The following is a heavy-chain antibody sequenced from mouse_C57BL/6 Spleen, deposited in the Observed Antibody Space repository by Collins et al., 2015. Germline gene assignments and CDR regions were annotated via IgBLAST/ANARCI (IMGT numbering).Heavy chain of an antibody. Sequence: QVQLQQPGAELVRPGSSVKLSCKASGXTFTSYWMHWVKQRPIQGLEWIGNIDPSDSETHYNQKFKDKATLTVDKSSSTAYMQLSSLTSEDSAVYYCARSSSGWGYFDYWGQGTTLTVSS. D-gene: IGHD3-2*02. V-gene: IGHV1-52*01. CDR2: IDPSDSET. CDR1: GXTFTSYW. CDR3: ARSSSGWGYFDY. J-gene: IGHJ2*01.